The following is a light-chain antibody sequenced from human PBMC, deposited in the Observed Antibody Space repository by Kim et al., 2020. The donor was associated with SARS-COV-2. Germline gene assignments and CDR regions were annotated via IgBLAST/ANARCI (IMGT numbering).Light chain of an antibody. CDR1: SSNIGAGYD. V-gene: IGLV1-40*01. J-gene: IGLJ3*02. Sequence: QGVTISCTGGSSNIGAGYDVHWYQQLPGTAPKLLIYRNTNRPSGVPDRFSGSESGTSASLAITGLQAEDEGDYYCQSYDSSLSGSVFGGGTKVTVL. CDR2: RNT. CDR3: QSYDSSLSGSV.